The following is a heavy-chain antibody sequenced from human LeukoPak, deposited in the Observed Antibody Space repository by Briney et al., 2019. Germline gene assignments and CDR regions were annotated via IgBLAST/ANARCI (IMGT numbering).Heavy chain of an antibody. CDR3: ARYGSGSTWFDP. CDR1: GGPFSTYY. CDR2: VYYDGTT. D-gene: IGHD3-10*01. J-gene: IGHJ5*02. V-gene: IGHV4-59*01. Sequence: PSETLSLTCTVSGGPFSTYYWSWIRQPPGKGLEWIGFVYYDGTTNYNPSLKSRVTISADTSKSQISLKLSSVTAADTAVYHCARYGSGSTWFDPWGQGTLVTVS.